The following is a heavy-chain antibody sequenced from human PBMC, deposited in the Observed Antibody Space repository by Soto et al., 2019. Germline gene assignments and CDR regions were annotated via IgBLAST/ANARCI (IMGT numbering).Heavy chain of an antibody. J-gene: IGHJ6*02. CDR3: ARDLGIVGAHYYYYGMDV. V-gene: IGHV1-46*03. CDR1: GYSFSFYG. CDR2: INPSGGST. D-gene: IGHD1-26*01. Sequence: ASVKVSCKASGYSFSFYGINWVRQAPGQGLEWMGIINPSGGSTSYAQKFQGRVTMTRDTSTSTVYMELSSLRSEDTAVYYCARDLGIVGAHYYYYGMDVWGQGTTVTVSS.